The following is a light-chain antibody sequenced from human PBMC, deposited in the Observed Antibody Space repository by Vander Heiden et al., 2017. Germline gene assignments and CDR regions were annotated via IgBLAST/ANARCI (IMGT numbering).Light chain of an antibody. CDR3: GTWDSSLTAT. J-gene: IGLJ2*01. V-gene: IGLV1-51*01. CDR1: SSNIENYY. Sequence: GSSSNIENYYVSWYQQLPGTAPKLLIYDNNKRPSGIPDRFSGPKSGTSATLGITGLQTGDEADYYCGTWDSSLTATFGGGTKLTVL. CDR2: DNN.